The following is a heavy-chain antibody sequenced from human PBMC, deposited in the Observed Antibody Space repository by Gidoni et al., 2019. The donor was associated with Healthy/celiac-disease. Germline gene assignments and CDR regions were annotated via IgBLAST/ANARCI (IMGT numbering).Heavy chain of an antibody. Sequence: QVQLQESGPGLVKPSQTLSLTCTVSGGSISSGGYYWSWIRQHPGKGLEWIGYIYYSGSTYYNPSLKSRVTISVDTSKNQFSLKLSSVTAPDTAVYYCARDNGIYGLTGGWYFDLWGRGTLVTVSS. V-gene: IGHV4-31*03. CDR1: GGSISSGGYY. J-gene: IGHJ2*01. D-gene: IGHD7-27*01. CDR2: IYYSGST. CDR3: ARDNGIYGLTGGWYFDL.